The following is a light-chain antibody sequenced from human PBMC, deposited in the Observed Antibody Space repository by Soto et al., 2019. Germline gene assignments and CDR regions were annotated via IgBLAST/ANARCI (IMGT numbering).Light chain of an antibody. CDR1: GNDVGSYNL. CDR2: EGS. J-gene: IGLJ1*01. Sequence: QSALTQPASVSGSPGQSITISCTGTGNDVGSYNLVSWYQHHPGKAPKLMIFEGSKRPSGVSNRFSGSKSGNTASLTISGLQAEDEADFYCCSYAGSNYYVFGTGTKLTVL. CDR3: CSYAGSNYYV. V-gene: IGLV2-23*01.